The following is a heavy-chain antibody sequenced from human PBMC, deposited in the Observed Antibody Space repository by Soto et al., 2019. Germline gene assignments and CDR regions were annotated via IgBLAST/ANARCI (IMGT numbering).Heavy chain of an antibody. CDR1: GYTFTSYA. J-gene: IGHJ4*02. CDR3: ARNSGYDLSLDY. D-gene: IGHD5-12*01. CDR2: INAGNGNT. Sequence: GASVKVSCKASGYTFTSYAMHWVRQAPGQRLEWMGWINAGNGNTKYSQKFQGRVTITRDTSASTAYMELSSLRSEDTAVYYCARNSGYDLSLDYWGQGTLVTVSS. V-gene: IGHV1-3*01.